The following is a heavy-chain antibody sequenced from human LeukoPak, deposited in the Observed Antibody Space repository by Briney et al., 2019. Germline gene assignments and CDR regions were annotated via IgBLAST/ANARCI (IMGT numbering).Heavy chain of an antibody. D-gene: IGHD3-3*01. CDR3: ARDLYYDFWSGYYDY. CDR1: GGSVSSSAYY. Sequence: SETLSLTCTVSGGSVSSSAYYWGWIRQPPEKGLEWIGNIYYSGSTYYNPSLKSRVTISIDTSKNQFSLKLSSVTAADTAVYYCARDLYYDFWSGYYDYWGQGTLVTVSS. J-gene: IGHJ4*02. CDR2: IYYSGST. V-gene: IGHV4-39*07.